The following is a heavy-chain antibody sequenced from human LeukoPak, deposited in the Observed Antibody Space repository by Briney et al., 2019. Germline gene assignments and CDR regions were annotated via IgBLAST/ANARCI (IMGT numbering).Heavy chain of an antibody. CDR1: GYSFTSYW. CDR3: ATFGPYGDYDFDY. D-gene: IGHD4-17*01. V-gene: IGHV5-51*01. CDR2: IDPGDSDT. Sequence: GESRKISCKGSGYSFTSYWIVWVRQMPGKGLEWMGIIDPGDSDTRYSPSFQGQVTISADKSISTAYLQWSSLKASDTAMYYCATFGPYGDYDFDYWGQGTLVTVSS. J-gene: IGHJ4*02.